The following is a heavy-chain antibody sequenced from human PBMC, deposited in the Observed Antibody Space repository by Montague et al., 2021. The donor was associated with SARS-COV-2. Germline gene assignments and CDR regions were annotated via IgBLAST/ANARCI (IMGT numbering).Heavy chain of an antibody. V-gene: IGHV3-23*01. Sequence: SRRLSCAASGFPFSSYAMSLVRQAPGKGLEWVSGISSSGGHTYYADSVKGRSTISRDNSKNTPYLQMNSLGAEDTAVYYCAKDRGGNSDWYFDLWGRGTLVIGSS. D-gene: IGHD4-23*01. CDR2: ISSSGGHT. CDR1: GFPFSSYA. J-gene: IGHJ2*01. CDR3: AKDRGGNSDWYFDL.